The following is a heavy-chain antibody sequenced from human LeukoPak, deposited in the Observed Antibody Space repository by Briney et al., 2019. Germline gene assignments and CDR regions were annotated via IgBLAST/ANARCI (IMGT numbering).Heavy chain of an antibody. V-gene: IGHV3-43*01. J-gene: IGHJ4*02. Sequence: GGSLRLSCAASGFTFDAYTMHWVRQAPGKGLEWVSLISWDGGGTHYADSVKGRFTISRDNSKNSLYLQMNSLRTEDTALYYCAKDMESNTYYHGSGSDYWGRGTLVAVSS. D-gene: IGHD3-10*01. CDR2: ISWDGGGT. CDR1: GFTFDAYT. CDR3: AKDMESNTYYHGSGSDY.